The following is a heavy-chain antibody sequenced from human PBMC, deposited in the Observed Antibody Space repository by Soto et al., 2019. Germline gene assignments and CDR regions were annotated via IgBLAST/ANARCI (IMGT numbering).Heavy chain of an antibody. V-gene: IGHV3-64*01. CDR3: ARRARPDFYYMDV. CDR1: GFTLSGYA. J-gene: IGHJ6*03. D-gene: IGHD6-6*01. CDR2: ISSNGVGT. Sequence: EVQLAESGGGLAQPGGSLRLSCAASGFTLSGYALIWVPRAQGRGWEYVSGISSNGVGTYYANSVQGRFTISRDNSKNTVYLQMGSLRPEDMAVYYCARRARPDFYYMDVWGKGTTVTVSS.